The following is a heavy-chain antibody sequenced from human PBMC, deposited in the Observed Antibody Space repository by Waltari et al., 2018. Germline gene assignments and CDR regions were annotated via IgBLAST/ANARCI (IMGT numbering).Heavy chain of an antibody. CDR2: IQQGGSEK. D-gene: IGHD2-2*01. J-gene: IGHJ4*02. CDR1: GFSFSDYW. CDR3: ARSVGWAVNMPPQFDH. V-gene: IGHV3-7*04. Sequence: EVQLVDSGGDLVQPGGSLRVSCAASGFSFSDYWMSWVRQAPGKGLGWVASIQQGGSEKYYVDSVKGRFIISRDNAKNSLDLQMNSLRAEDTAVYYCARSVGWAVNMPPQFDHWGQGTLVSVSS.